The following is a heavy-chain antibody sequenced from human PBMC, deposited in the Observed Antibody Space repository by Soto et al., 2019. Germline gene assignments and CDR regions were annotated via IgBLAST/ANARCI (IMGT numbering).Heavy chain of an antibody. Sequence: TLPLTCPAYGVSFSGYSWSCIPHPPGKGLEWNGEMNDSESTNDNPSLKSRVTISVHTSKNKFSLKLSTVTAADTAVYYCAGADAGSSCWADYGYFDLWGRGTLVTVSS. CDR3: AGADAGSSCWADYGYFDL. D-gene: IGHD6-13*01. CDR1: GVSFSGYS. V-gene: IGHV4-34*01. J-gene: IGHJ2*01. CDR2: MNDSEST.